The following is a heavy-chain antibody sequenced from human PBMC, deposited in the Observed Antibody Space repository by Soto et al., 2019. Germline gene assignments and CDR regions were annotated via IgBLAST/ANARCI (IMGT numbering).Heavy chain of an antibody. J-gene: IGHJ5*02. D-gene: IGHD5-18*01. CDR3: ARPLRLGIQPSGWFDP. V-gene: IGHV4-39*01. CDR2: IYYSGST. Sequence: QLQLQESGPGLVKPSETLSLTCTVSGGSISSSSYYWGWIRQPPGKGLEWIGSIYYSGSTYYNPSLKSRVTISVDTSKNQFSLKLSSVTAADTAVYYCARPLRLGIQPSGWFDPWGQGTLVTVSS. CDR1: GGSISSSSYY.